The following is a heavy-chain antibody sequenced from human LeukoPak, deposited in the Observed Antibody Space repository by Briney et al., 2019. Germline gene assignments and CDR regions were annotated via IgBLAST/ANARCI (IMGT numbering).Heavy chain of an antibody. Sequence: PSETLSLTCGVYGGSFSGYYWNWIRQPPGKGLEWIGEINHSGSTNYNPSLKSRVTISVDTSKNQFSLKLTSVTAADTAVYYCARGPDGDYARFDPWGQGTLVTVSS. D-gene: IGHD4-17*01. CDR2: INHSGST. J-gene: IGHJ5*02. CDR1: GGSFSGYY. V-gene: IGHV4-34*01. CDR3: ARGPDGDYARFDP.